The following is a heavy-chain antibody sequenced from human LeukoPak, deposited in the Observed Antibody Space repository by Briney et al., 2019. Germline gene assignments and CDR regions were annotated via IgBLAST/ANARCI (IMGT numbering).Heavy chain of an antibody. CDR2: IYYSGST. J-gene: IGHJ4*02. Sequence: PSETLSLTCTVSGGSISSSSYYWGWIRQPPGKGLEWIGSIYYSGSTYYNPSLKSRVTISVDTSKNQFSLKLSSVTAADTAVYYCARHPYGDYSPYYFDYWAREPWSPSPQ. CDR3: ARHPYGDYSPYYFDY. V-gene: IGHV4-39*01. CDR1: GGSISSSSYY. D-gene: IGHD4-17*01.